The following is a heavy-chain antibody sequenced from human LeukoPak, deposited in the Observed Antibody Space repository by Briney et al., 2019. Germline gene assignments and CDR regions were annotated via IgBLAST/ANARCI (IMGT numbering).Heavy chain of an antibody. J-gene: IGHJ4*02. CDR1: GGSISNYY. CDR2: IYSSGTT. CDR3: ARETFWSADYMGFDY. Sequence: SETLSLTCTVSGGSISNYYWSWIRQPAGKGLGWIGRIYSSGTTSYNLSLKSRVTMSVDTSKNQFSLRLTSVTAADTAVYYCARETFWSADYMGFDYWGQGILVTVSS. D-gene: IGHD3-3*01. V-gene: IGHV4-4*07.